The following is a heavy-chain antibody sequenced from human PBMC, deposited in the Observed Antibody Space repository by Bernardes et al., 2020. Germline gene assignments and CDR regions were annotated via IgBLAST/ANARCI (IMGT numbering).Heavy chain of an antibody. Sequence: TLSLTCTVSGGSISSYYWSWIRQPPGKGLEWIGYIYYSGSTNYNPSLKSRVTISVDTSKNQFSLKLSSVTAADTAVYYCARVAALDYGGNLFDYWGQGTLVTVSS. CDR3: ARVAALDYGGNLFDY. V-gene: IGHV4-59*01. CDR1: GGSISSYY. J-gene: IGHJ4*02. D-gene: IGHD4-17*01. CDR2: IYYSGST.